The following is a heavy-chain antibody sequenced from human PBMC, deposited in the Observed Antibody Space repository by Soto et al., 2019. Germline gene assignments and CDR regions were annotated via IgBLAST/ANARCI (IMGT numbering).Heavy chain of an antibody. CDR2: INAGNGNT. CDR1: GYTFTTYT. D-gene: IGHD3-22*01. CDR3: AIKIPYYYDTSGFKDAFDI. Sequence: ASVKVSCKASGYTFTTYTMHWVRQAPGQRLEWMGWINAGNGNTKYPQKFQGRVTITRDTSASTAYMELSSLRSEDTAVYYCAIKIPYYYDTSGFKDAFDIWGQGTMVTVSS. J-gene: IGHJ3*02. V-gene: IGHV1-3*01.